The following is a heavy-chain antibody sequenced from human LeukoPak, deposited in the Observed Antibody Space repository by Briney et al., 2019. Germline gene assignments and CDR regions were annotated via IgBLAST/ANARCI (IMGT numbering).Heavy chain of an antibody. J-gene: IGHJ5*02. V-gene: IGHV3-21*01. CDR3: ARGADGVSSNSRGWFDP. CDR2: ISTSSSYI. CDR1: GFTFSRYN. D-gene: IGHD2-15*01. Sequence: GGSLRLSCAASGFTFSRYNMNWVRQAPGKGLEWVSSISTSSSYIYYADSLKGRFTISRHNAKNSLYLHMNSLRAEDTAVYYCARGADGVSSNSRGWFDPWGQGTLVTVSS.